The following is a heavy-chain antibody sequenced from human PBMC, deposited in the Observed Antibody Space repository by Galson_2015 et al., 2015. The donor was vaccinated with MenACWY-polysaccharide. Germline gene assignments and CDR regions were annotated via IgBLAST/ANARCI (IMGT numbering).Heavy chain of an antibody. J-gene: IGHJ4*02. D-gene: IGHD2-21*02. CDR3: ARSPVATANGGVYDH. CDR2: IYGDDDK. Sequence: PALVKPTQTLTLTCSFSGFSLSTRGVGVGWIRQPPGRALEWLALIYGDDDKRYSPSLESRLTITKDTSKNQVVLIMTNMDPVDTATFNCARSPVATANGGVYDHWGQGTLVTVSS. CDR1: GFSLSTRGVG. V-gene: IGHV2-5*02.